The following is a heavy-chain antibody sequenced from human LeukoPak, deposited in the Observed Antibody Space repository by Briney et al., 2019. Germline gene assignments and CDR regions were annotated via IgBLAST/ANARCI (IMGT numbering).Heavy chain of an antibody. CDR1: GDSISNNNC. Sequence: SETLSLTCAVFGDSISNNNCYSWVRQSPGKGLEWIGEICPRGVINYNPSLRSRVMITGDRPKNQFSLYIHSVTAADSAIYYCARNGGFDQDVWGQGTTVTVSS. CDR3: ARNGGFDQDV. V-gene: IGHV4-4*02. D-gene: IGHD2-8*01. CDR2: ICPRGVI. J-gene: IGHJ6*02.